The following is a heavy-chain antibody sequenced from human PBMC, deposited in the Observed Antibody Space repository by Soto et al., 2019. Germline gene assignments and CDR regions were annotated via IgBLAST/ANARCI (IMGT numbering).Heavy chain of an antibody. CDR1: GFTFSSYD. D-gene: IGHD3-10*01. J-gene: IGHJ6*02. CDR3: VRDPAGHGMDV. Sequence: DVQLVESGGDLVQPGGSLRLSCAASGFTFSSYDMQWVRQVTGKGLEWVSSIGKGGDTYYADSVKGRFTISRENAKNSLYLQMSSLRVGDTAVYYCVRDPAGHGMDVWGQGTTVTVSS. V-gene: IGHV3-13*01. CDR2: IGKGGDT.